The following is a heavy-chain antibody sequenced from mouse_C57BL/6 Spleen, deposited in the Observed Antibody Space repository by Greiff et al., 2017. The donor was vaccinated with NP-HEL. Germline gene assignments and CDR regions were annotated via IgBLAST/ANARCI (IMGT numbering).Heavy chain of an antibody. Sequence: VQLQQPGAELVKPGASVKLSCKASGYTFTSYWMQWVKQRPGQGLEWIGEIDPSDSYTNYNQKFKGKATLTVDTSSSTAYMQLSSLTSEDSAVYYCARGRYYDGSTPYFDVWGTGTTVTVSS. J-gene: IGHJ1*03. CDR3: ARGRYYDGSTPYFDV. CDR1: GYTFTSYW. CDR2: IDPSDSYT. V-gene: IGHV1-50*01. D-gene: IGHD1-1*01.